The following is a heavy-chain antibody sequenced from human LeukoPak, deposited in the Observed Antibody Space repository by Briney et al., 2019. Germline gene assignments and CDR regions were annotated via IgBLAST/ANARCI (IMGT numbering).Heavy chain of an antibody. Sequence: ASVTVSSTASAYTFTGYYVHWVRQAPGQGLEWMGWINPNSGGTNYAQKFQGRVTMTRDTSISTAYMELSRLRSDDTAVYYCARDRRPLRYFDWLPELYYYYDYMDVWGKGTTVTISS. CDR1: AYTFTGYY. CDR2: INPNSGGT. V-gene: IGHV1-2*02. J-gene: IGHJ6*03. D-gene: IGHD3-9*01. CDR3: ARDRRPLRYFDWLPELYYYYDYMDV.